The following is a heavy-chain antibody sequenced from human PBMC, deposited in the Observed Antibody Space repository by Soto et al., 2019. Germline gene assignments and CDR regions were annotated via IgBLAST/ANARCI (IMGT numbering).Heavy chain of an antibody. D-gene: IGHD3-10*01. Sequence: QVQLVQSGAEVKKPGSSVKVSCKASGGTFSSHVITWVRQAPGQGLEWMGGIIPIFDTTNYAQKFQGRVTITADESTSTAYVDLSSLRPDDTAVYYCARAQTMHLGDAYDIWGQGTVVTVSS. CDR2: IIPIFDTT. J-gene: IGHJ3*02. V-gene: IGHV1-69*01. CDR3: ARAQTMHLGDAYDI. CDR1: GGTFSSHV.